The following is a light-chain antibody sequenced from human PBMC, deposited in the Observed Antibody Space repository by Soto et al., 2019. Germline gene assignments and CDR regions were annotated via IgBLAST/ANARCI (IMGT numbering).Light chain of an antibody. CDR1: NSDGGIYAF. V-gene: IGLV2-14*01. CDR2: EVS. J-gene: IGLJ1*01. CDR3: LSYTSDDVRYV. Sequence: QSALTQPASVSGTPGQSITISCTGSNSDGGIYAFVSWYQHHPGRAPKLIVSEVSHRPSGVSNRFSGSKSGNTASLTISGLQSEDEADYYCLSYTSDDVRYVFGTGTKLTVL.